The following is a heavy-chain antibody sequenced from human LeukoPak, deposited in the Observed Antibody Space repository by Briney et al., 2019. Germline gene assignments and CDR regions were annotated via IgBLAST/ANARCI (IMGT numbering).Heavy chain of an antibody. Sequence: GGSLRLSCAASGFTFSSYSMNWVRQAPGKGLEWVSSIGSSSSYIYYADSVKGRFTISRDNAKNSLYLQMNSLRAEDTAVYYCARGHRGFRFDYWGQGTLVTVSS. CDR2: IGSSSSYI. CDR3: ARGHRGFRFDY. V-gene: IGHV3-21*01. J-gene: IGHJ4*02. CDR1: GFTFSSYS. D-gene: IGHD1-14*01.